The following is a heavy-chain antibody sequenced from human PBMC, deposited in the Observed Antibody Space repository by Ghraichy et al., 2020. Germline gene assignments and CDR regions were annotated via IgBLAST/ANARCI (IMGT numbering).Heavy chain of an antibody. CDR1: GYTVTSYD. D-gene: IGHD3-9*01. Sequence: ASVKVSCKASGYTVTSYDINWVRQATGQGLEWMGWMNPNSGNTGYAQKFQGRVTMTRNTSISTAYMELSSLRSEDTAVYYCARGKKYYDILTGYYNHYYFDYWGQGTLVTVSS. V-gene: IGHV1-8*01. CDR2: MNPNSGNT. CDR3: ARGKKYYDILTGYYNHYYFDY. J-gene: IGHJ4*02.